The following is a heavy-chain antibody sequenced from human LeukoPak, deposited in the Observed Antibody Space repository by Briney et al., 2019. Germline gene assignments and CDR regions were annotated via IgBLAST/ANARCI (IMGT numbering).Heavy chain of an antibody. CDR1: GFTSRNRW. Sequence: PGGSLRLSCAGSGFTSRNRWATWVRQAPGKGLEWVASTGQYGHDNDYVDSVRGRFTISRDFAKISLFLQMNSLRVEDTAVYYCAAGGAPGRFDYWGRGAPVTVSS. J-gene: IGHJ4*02. CDR3: AAGGAPGRFDY. CDR2: TGQYGHDN. D-gene: IGHD6-13*01. V-gene: IGHV3-7*01.